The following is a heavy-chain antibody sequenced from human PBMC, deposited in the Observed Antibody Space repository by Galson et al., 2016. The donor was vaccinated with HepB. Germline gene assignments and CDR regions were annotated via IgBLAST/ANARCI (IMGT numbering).Heavy chain of an antibody. CDR3: ARGRRGYCGSNNCYVYLDY. J-gene: IGHJ4*02. CDR1: GGSFTGYY. CDR2: INHSGTT. V-gene: IGHV4-34*01. Sequence: SETLSLTCVLNGGSFTGYYWTWIRQAPGKGLEGLGEINHSGTTNYNPSLKTRVTISVDTSKSQFSLTLTSVTATDTAVYYCARGRRGYCGSNNCYVYLDYWGPGTLVTVSS. D-gene: IGHD2-2*01.